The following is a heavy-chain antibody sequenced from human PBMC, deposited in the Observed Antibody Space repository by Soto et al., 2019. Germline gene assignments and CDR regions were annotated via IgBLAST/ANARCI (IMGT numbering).Heavy chain of an antibody. CDR3: AKELKPYNSGWYFTLS. Sequence: XGTLSLTCTVSGGSISSHYWSWIRQPSGKGLEWIGRIYLSGNTKINPSLKNRVTMSVDASKNQFSLNLKSVTAADMAVYYCAKELKPYNSGWYFTLSGGQGTLVTVSS. CDR1: GGSISSHY. CDR2: IYLSGNT. V-gene: IGHV4-4*07. D-gene: IGHD6-19*01. J-gene: IGHJ4*02.